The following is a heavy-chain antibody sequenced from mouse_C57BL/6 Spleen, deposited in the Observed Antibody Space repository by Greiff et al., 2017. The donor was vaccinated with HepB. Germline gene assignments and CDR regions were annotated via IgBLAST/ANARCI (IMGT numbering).Heavy chain of an antibody. V-gene: IGHV3-6*01. CDR2: ISYDGSN. CDR1: GYSITSGYY. Sequence: VQLKESGPGLVKPSQSLSLTCSVTGYSITSGYYWNWIRQFPGNKLEWMGYISYDGSNNYNPSLKNRISITRDTSKNQFFLKLNSVTTEDTATYYCAREGIYDGYYVWYFDVWGTGTTVTVSS. CDR3: AREGIYDGYYVWYFDV. J-gene: IGHJ1*03. D-gene: IGHD2-3*01.